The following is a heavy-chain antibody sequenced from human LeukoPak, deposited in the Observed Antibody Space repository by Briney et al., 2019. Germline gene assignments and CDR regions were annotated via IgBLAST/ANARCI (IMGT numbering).Heavy chain of an antibody. Sequence: PSETLSLTCNVSGGSISSYFRTWIRQPAGKGLEWIGRIHASGTTNYNSSLKSRVSMSVDTSKNQFSLKLTSVTAADTAVYFCARDGADVYGRAFDYWGQGTLVSVSS. D-gene: IGHD3-10*01. CDR2: IHASGTT. CDR1: GGSISSYF. J-gene: IGHJ4*02. V-gene: IGHV4-4*07. CDR3: ARDGADVYGRAFDY.